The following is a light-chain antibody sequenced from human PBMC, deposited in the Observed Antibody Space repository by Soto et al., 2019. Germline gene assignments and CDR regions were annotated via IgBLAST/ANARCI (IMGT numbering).Light chain of an antibody. CDR1: QTISTY. V-gene: IGKV1-39*01. Sequence: DIQLTQYPSSLSASVGDSVTVTCRASQTISTYLLWYHQKPGRAPNLLIYNASALHSGVPSKFSGSGSGTDFTLTISGLQPEDFGTYHCQQTYSDISFGGGTKVE. CDR3: QQTYSDIS. J-gene: IGKJ4*01. CDR2: NAS.